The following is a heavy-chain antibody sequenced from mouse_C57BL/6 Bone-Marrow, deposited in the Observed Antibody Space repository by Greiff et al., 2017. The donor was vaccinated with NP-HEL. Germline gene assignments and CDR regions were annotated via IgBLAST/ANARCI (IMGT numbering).Heavy chain of an antibody. V-gene: IGHV14-4*01. D-gene: IGHD3-2*02. CDR1: GFNIKDDY. Sequence: EVKLVESGAELVRPGASVKLSCTASGFNIKDDYMHWVKQRPEQGLEWIGWIDPENGDTEYASKFQGKATITADTSSNTAYLQLSSLTSEDTAVYYCARGGSSGFEMDYWGQGTSVTVSS. J-gene: IGHJ4*01. CDR2: IDPENGDT. CDR3: ARGGSSGFEMDY.